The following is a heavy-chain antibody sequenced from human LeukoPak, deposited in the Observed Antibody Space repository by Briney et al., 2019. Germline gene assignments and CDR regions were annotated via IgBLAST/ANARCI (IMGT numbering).Heavy chain of an antibody. CDR1: GFTFSNAW. J-gene: IGHJ4*02. D-gene: IGHD2-21*01. V-gene: IGHV3-23*01. CDR2: ISGSGGST. CDR3: AKYSGGDWYYFDY. Sequence: GGSLRLSCAASGFTFSNAWMSWVRQAPGKGLEWVSAISGSGGSTYYADSVKGRFTISRDNSKNTLYLQMNSLRAEDTAVYYCAKYSGGDWYYFDYWGQGTLVTVSS.